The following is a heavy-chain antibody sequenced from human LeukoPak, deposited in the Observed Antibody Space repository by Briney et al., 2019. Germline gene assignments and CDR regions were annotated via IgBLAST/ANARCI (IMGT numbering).Heavy chain of an antibody. CDR3: AKDMGEGGTYYPDY. D-gene: IGHD1-26*01. CDR2: INNSGGRT. CDR1: GFTFSSYA. J-gene: IGHJ4*02. V-gene: IGHV3-23*01. Sequence: PGGSLRLSCAASGFTFSSYAMAWVRQAPGKGLEWVSGINNSGGRTYFADSVKGRFTISRDNSKNTLYLQMNSLRVEDTAMYYCAKDMGEGGTYYPDYWGQGTLVTVSS.